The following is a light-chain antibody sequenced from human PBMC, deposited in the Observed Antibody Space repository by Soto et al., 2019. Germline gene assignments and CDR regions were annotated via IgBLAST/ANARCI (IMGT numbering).Light chain of an antibody. CDR1: SNDVGSYDL. J-gene: IGLJ3*02. CDR2: EAN. V-gene: IGLV2-23*01. Sequence: QSVLTQPASVSGSPGQSINISCTGTSNDVGSYDLVSWYQLHPDKAPKLVIYEANKRPSGISNRFSVSKSGNTASLTISGLQAEDEAHYYCCSYARGRIWVFGGGTKLTVL. CDR3: CSYARGRIWV.